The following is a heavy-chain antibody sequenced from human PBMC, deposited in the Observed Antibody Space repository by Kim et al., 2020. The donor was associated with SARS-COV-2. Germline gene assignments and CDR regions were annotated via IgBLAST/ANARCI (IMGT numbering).Heavy chain of an antibody. CDR2: ISSSSSYI. CDR3: ARDWAVNYYYYYGMDV. CDR1: GFTFSSYS. J-gene: IGHJ6*02. D-gene: IGHD3-16*01. V-gene: IGHV3-21*01. Sequence: GGSLRLSCAASGFTFSSYSMNWVRQAPGKGLEWVSSISSSSSYIYYADSVKGRFTISRDNAKNSLYLQMNSLRAEDTAVYYCARDWAVNYYYYYGMDVWGQGTTVTVSS.